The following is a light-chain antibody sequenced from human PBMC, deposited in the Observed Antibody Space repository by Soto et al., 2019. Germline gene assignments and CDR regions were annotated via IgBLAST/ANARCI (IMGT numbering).Light chain of an antibody. Sequence: QSVLTQPPSASGTPGQRVTISCSGSLSNIGSNFIYWYQQLPGSAPKLLINRNNERPSGVPDRFSGSKSGTSASLAISGLRSEDEAEYHCAAWDDSLRGVVFGGGTKLTVL. CDR2: RNN. V-gene: IGLV1-47*01. CDR3: AAWDDSLRGVV. J-gene: IGLJ2*01. CDR1: LSNIGSNF.